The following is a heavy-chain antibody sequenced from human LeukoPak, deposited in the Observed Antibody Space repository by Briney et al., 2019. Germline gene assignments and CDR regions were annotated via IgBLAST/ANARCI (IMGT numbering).Heavy chain of an antibody. D-gene: IGHD6-13*01. CDR3: ARRAAAGSFDY. CDR1: EYRDTTYW. V-gene: IGHV5-51*01. Sequence: GESLKISCQDSEYRDTTYWIGWVRQKPGKGLEFMGLIYPGDSDTRYSPSFQGQVTISADKSNGTAYLQWSSLKASDTAMYFCARRAAAGSFDYWGQGTLVTVSS. CDR2: IYPGDSDT. J-gene: IGHJ4*02.